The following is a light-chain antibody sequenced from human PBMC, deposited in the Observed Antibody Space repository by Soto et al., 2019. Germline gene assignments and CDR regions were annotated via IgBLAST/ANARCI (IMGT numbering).Light chain of an antibody. J-gene: IGKJ5*01. Sequence: ETVLTQSPGTLSLSPGERATLSCRASQSVSSSYLAWYQQKPGQAPRLLIYGASSRATGIPDRFSGSGSGTDFTLTISSLEPEDFAVYYCHQYDNWPKTFGQGTRLEIK. CDR2: GAS. CDR1: QSVSSSY. V-gene: IGKV3-20*01. CDR3: HQYDNWPKT.